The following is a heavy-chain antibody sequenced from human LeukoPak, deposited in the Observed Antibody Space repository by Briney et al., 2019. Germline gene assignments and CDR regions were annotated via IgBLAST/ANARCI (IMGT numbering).Heavy chain of an antibody. CDR2: IYYSGST. CDR3: ARPRTGYYDILTGYYEEGYFDY. J-gene: IGHJ4*02. CDR1: GGSISSYY. V-gene: IGHV4-39*01. Sequence: SETLSLTCTVSGGSISSYYWSWIRQPPGKGLEWIGSIYYSGSTYYNPSLKSRVTISVDTSKNQFSLKLSSVTAADTAVYYCARPRTGYYDILTGYYEEGYFDYWGQGTLVTVSS. D-gene: IGHD3-9*01.